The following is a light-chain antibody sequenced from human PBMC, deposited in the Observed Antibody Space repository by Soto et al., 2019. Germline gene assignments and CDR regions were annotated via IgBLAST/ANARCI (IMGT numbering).Light chain of an antibody. J-gene: IGKJ5*01. V-gene: IGKV3-20*01. CDR3: QQYGSSLGT. Sequence: EIVLTQSPVTLSLSPGERSTLSCSASQSVTNSLAWYQQKPGQAPRLLIYGASSRATGIPDRFSGSGSGTDFTLTINRLEPEDFAVYYCQQYGSSLGTFGQGTRLEI. CDR2: GAS. CDR1: QSVTNS.